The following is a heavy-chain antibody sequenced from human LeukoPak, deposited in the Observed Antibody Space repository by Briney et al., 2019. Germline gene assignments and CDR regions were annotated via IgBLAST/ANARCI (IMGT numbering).Heavy chain of an antibody. J-gene: IGHJ4*02. CDR2: ISGSGGST. V-gene: IGHV3-23*01. CDR1: GFTFSSYA. Sequence: PGGSLRLSCAASGFTFSSYAMSWVRQAPRKGLEWVSAISGSGGSTYYADSVKGRFTISRDNSKNTLYLQMNSLRAEDTAVYYCAKPDCGGDCYSNFDYWGQGTLVTVSS. D-gene: IGHD2-21*02. CDR3: AKPDCGGDCYSNFDY.